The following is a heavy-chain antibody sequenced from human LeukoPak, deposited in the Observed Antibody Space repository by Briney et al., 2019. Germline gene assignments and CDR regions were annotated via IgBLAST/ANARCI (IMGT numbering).Heavy chain of an antibody. D-gene: IGHD3-22*01. CDR1: GFTVSSNY. CDR3: AGVSTMIVVDAFDI. V-gene: IGHV3-53*01. Sequence: GGSLRLSCAASGFTVSSNYTSWVRQAPGKGLEWVSVIYSGGSTYYADSVKGRFTISRDNSKNTLYLQMNSLRAEDTAVYYCAGVSTMIVVDAFDIWGQGTMVTVSS. J-gene: IGHJ3*02. CDR2: IYSGGST.